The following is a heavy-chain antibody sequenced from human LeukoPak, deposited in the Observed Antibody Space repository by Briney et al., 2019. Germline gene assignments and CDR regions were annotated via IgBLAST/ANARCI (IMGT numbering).Heavy chain of an antibody. D-gene: IGHD6-19*01. Sequence: GGSLRLSCAASGFTFSSYWMHWVRQAPGKGLVWVSRINSDGSSTSYADSVKGRFTISRDNAKNTLYLQMNSLRAEDTAVYYCARGRYSSGWYDDWGQGTLVTVSS. CDR1: GFTFSSYW. J-gene: IGHJ5*02. CDR3: ARGRYSSGWYDD. V-gene: IGHV3-74*01. CDR2: INSDGSST.